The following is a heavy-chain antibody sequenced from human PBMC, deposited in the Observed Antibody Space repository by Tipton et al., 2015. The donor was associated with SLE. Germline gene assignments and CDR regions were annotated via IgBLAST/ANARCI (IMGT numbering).Heavy chain of an antibody. J-gene: IGHJ4*02. CDR3: ARGGGDSNSCQDFDR. CDR2: MRHSGIT. Sequence: TLSLTCTVSGGSISRYYWGWIRQAPGKGLEWVGCMRHSGITNYNPSLKSRVTMSVDTSKNQLSRSLNSVTAADTAGYYCARGGGDSNSCQDFDRWGQGTLVTVSS. D-gene: IGHD6-13*01. V-gene: IGHV4-59*01. CDR1: GGSISRYY.